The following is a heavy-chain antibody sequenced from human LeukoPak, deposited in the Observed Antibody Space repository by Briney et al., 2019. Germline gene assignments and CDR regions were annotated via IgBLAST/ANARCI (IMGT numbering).Heavy chain of an antibody. V-gene: IGHV4-34*01. CDR2: INHSGSR. J-gene: IGHJ4*02. CDR1: GGPVSGYY. Sequence: SETLSLTCAVSGGPVSGYYWSWIRQAPGKGMEWIGDINHSGSRNYNPSLKSRVTIEIDTSKSQFSLTLRSVTAADTGVYHCAIGSFYFPPYFLEYWDQGTLVTVSS. CDR3: AIGSFYFPPYFLEY. D-gene: IGHD2/OR15-2a*01.